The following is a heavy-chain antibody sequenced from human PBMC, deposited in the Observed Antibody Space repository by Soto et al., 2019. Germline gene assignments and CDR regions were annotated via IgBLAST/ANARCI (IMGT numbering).Heavy chain of an antibody. V-gene: IGHV1-18*01. CDR1: GYTFTSYG. CDR2: ISAYNGNT. J-gene: IGHJ4*02. CDR3: ARQPPTYYDFWSGYYGGSLFDY. D-gene: IGHD3-3*01. Sequence: VKVSCKASGYTFTSYGISWVRQAPGQGLEWMGWISAYNGNTNYAQKLQGRVTMTTDTSTSTAYMELRSLRSDDTAVYYCARQPPTYYDFWSGYYGGSLFDYWGQGTLVTVSS.